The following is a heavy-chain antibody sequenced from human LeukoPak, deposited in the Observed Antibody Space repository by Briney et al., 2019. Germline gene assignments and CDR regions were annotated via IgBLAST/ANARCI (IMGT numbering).Heavy chain of an antibody. J-gene: IGHJ4*02. CDR3: ARDSTQGDFDY. CDR1: GYTLTELS. V-gene: IGHV1-24*01. CDR2: FDPEDGET. Sequence: GASVKVSCKVSGYTLTELSMHWVRQAPGKGLEWMGGFDPEDGETIYAQKFQGRVTIIRDTSTSTAYMELRSLRSDDTAVYYCARDSTQGDFDYWGQGTLVTVSS.